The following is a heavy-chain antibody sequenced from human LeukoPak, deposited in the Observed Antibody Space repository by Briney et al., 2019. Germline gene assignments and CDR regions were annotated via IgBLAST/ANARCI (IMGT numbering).Heavy chain of an antibody. D-gene: IGHD5-18*01. CDR1: GLTFSSSW. CDR3: ARDLAYSRLDY. V-gene: IGHV3-7*01. Sequence: GGSLRLSCAVSGLTFSSSWMDWVRQAPGKGLEWVASINPDGNKKYSADSVKGRFTISRDDAENSLYLQMDSLRVEDTAFYYCARDLAYSRLDYWGQGMLVTVSS. CDR2: INPDGNKK. J-gene: IGHJ4*02.